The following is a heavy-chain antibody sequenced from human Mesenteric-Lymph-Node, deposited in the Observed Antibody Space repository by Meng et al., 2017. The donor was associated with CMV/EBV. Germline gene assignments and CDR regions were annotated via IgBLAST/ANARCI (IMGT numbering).Heavy chain of an antibody. J-gene: IGHJ4*01. D-gene: IGHD2-15*01. CDR3: ARVKWSGGCRYLAFDC. CDR2: ISCSSSYI. CDR1: GFTFSSYS. Sequence: GESLKISCAASGFTFSSYSMNWVRQAPGKGLEWVSSISCSSSYIYYADSVKGRFTISRDNAKNSLYLQMNSLRAEDTAVYYCARVKWSGGCRYLAFDCWGQGTMVTVSS. V-gene: IGHV3-21*01.